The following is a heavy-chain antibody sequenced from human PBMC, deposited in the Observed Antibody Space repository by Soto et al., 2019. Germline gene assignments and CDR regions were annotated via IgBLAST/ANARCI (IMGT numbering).Heavy chain of an antibody. CDR2: IKHSGRV. CDR3: STRAYDTNGYYRFDP. Sequence: QVQLQQWGAGLLKRSETLSLTCAVYGGSFSGHSWTWIRQSPGKGLEWIGDIKHSGRVNYSPSLTSRVTISLDTSKNQFSLTLSAVTAADTAMYYCSTRAYDTNGYYRFDPWGQGTLVTVSS. D-gene: IGHD3-22*01. V-gene: IGHV4-34*01. J-gene: IGHJ5*01. CDR1: GGSFSGHS.